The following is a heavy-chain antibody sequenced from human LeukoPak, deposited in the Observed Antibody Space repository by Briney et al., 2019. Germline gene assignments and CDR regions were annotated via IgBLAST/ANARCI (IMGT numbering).Heavy chain of an antibody. CDR2: IWYDGSNK. D-gene: IGHD5-24*01. J-gene: IGHJ4*02. CDR1: GFTFSSYG. V-gene: IGHV3-33*06. CDR3: AKDLRDGYKLNYYFDY. Sequence: PGGSLRLSCAASGFTFSSYGMHWVRQAPGKGLEWVAVIWYDGSNKYYADSVKGRFTISRDNSKNTLYLQMNSLRAEDTAVYYCAKDLRDGYKLNYYFDYWGQGTLVTVPS.